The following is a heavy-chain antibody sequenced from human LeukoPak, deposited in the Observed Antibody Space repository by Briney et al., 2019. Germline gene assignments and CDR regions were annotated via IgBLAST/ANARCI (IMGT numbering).Heavy chain of an antibody. CDR3: AKGSGSSWYFYYYMDV. D-gene: IGHD6-13*01. V-gene: IGHV3-23*01. Sequence: GGSLRLSCAASGFTFSSYAMSWVRQAPGKGLEWVSAISGSGGSTYYADSVKGRFTISRDNSKNTLYLQMSSLRAEDTAVYYCAKGSGSSWYFYYYMDVWGKGTTVTVSS. J-gene: IGHJ6*03. CDR1: GFTFSSYA. CDR2: ISGSGGST.